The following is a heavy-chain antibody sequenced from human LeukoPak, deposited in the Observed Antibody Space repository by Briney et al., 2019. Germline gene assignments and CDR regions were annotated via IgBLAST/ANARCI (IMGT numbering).Heavy chain of an antibody. D-gene: IGHD2-15*01. CDR2: IYYSGST. J-gene: IGHJ4*02. V-gene: IGHV4-59*01. Sequence: SETLCLTCTVSGVSFSSYYWSWVRQPPGKGLEWVGDIYYSGSTNYNPSLKSRVTISVDTSKNQFSLKLSSVTAADTAVYYCARWRSGGGTYYFDYWGQGTLVTVSS. CDR3: ARWRSGGGTYYFDY. CDR1: GVSFSSYY.